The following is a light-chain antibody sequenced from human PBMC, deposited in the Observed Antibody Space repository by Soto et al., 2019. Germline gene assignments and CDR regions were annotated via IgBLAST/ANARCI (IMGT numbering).Light chain of an antibody. J-gene: IGKJ2*01. V-gene: IGKV3-20*01. CDR3: QQYGSSHT. CDR1: QSVSSSY. CDR2: GAS. Sequence: EIVLTQSPGTLSLSPGERATLSCRASQSVSSSYLAWYQQKPGQAPRLLIYGASSRATGIPDRFSGSGSGTEFTLTISRLEPEDFAVYYCQQYGSSHTFGQGPKLEIQ.